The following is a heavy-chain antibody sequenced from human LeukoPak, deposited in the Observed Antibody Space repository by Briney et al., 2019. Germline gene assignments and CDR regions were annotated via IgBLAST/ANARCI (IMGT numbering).Heavy chain of an antibody. J-gene: IGHJ6*02. CDR1: GFTLSSYS. V-gene: IGHV3-21*01. D-gene: IGHD5-18*01. Sequence: GSLRLSCAASGFTLSSYSKNWVRQAPGKGLEWVSSIDSSSTYIHYTDSVRGRFTISRDNAKNSLYLQMNSLRAEDTAVYYCARELGYNCGYMDVWGQGTTVTVSS. CDR3: ARELGYNCGYMDV. CDR2: IDSSSTYI.